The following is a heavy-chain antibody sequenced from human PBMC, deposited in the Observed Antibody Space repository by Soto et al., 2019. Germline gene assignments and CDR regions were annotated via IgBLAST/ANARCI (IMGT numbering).Heavy chain of an antibody. CDR2: VYNSGGT. V-gene: IGHV4-59*02. CDR3: ASGESWHFGDY. D-gene: IGHD7-27*01. Sequence: SETLSLTCTVSDDSVSNNYWSWIRQTPIKGLEWMGYVYNSGGTNYNPSLNSRLTISIDTSKNQFSLKLRSVTAADTAVYYCASGESWHFGDYWGRGAPVTVS. J-gene: IGHJ4*01. CDR1: DDSVSNNY.